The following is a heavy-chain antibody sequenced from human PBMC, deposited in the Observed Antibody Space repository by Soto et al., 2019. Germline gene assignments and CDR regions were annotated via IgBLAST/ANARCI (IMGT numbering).Heavy chain of an antibody. J-gene: IGHJ4*01. CDR1: GFNFRSYA. V-gene: IGHV3-23*01. CDR3: AKGRGSSWTIDY. Sequence: DVELSESGGGLVQPGGSLRLSCAASGFNFRSYAMSWVRRAPVKGLEWVSAISGSGGTSYFADSVRGRFTISRDNSKNTLYLQLSSLRVEDTAEYFCAKGRGSSWTIDYWGHGTLVTVSS. CDR2: ISGSGGTS. D-gene: IGHD6-13*01.